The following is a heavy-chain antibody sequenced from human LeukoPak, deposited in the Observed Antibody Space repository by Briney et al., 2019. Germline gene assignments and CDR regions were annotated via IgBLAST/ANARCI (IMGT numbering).Heavy chain of an antibody. CDR1: GYSFTSYW. J-gene: IGHJ4*02. D-gene: IGHD3-22*01. CDR3: ARGWSSGYYENFYFDY. CDR2: IYLCGSDT. V-gene: IGHV5-51*01. Sequence: GEPLNISCKGSGYSFTSYWIGWVRQMPRKGLEWMGIIYLCGSDTRYSPAFQGQVTISADKSISTAYAQWSSLEAADTAMCYCARGWSSGYYENFYFDYWGQGTLVTVSS.